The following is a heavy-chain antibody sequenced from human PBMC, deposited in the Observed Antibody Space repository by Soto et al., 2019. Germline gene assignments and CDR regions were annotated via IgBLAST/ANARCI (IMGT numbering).Heavy chain of an antibody. CDR3: ARDLSVAAAGYFDY. J-gene: IGHJ4*02. CDR2: ISYDGSNK. V-gene: IGHV3-30-3*01. CDR1: GFTFSSYA. Sequence: HPGGSLRLSCAASGFTFSSYAMHWVRQAPGKGLEWVAVISYDGSNKYYADSVKGRFTISRDNSKNTLCLQMNSLRAEDTAVYYCARDLSVAAAGYFDYWGQGTLVTVSS. D-gene: IGHD6-13*01.